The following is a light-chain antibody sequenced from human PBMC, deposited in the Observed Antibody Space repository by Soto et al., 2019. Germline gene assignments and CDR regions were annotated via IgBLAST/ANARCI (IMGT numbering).Light chain of an antibody. V-gene: IGLV1-40*01. Sequence: QSVLTQPPSVSGAPGQRVTISCTGSSSNIGSGYDVHWYRQLPGTAPKLLIYGNNFRPSGVPDRFSGSKSDTSASLAITGRQAEDEADYYCQSYDSSLSGVVFGGGTQLTVL. CDR2: GNN. CDR1: SSNIGSGYD. J-gene: IGLJ2*01. CDR3: QSYDSSLSGVV.